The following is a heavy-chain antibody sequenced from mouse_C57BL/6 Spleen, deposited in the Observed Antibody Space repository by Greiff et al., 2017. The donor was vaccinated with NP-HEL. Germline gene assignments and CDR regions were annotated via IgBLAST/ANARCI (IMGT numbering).Heavy chain of an antibody. Sequence: EVKLMESGPGLVKPSQSLSLTCSVTGYSITSGYYWNWIRQFPGNKLEWMGYISYDGSNNYNPSLKNRISITRDTSKNQFFLKLNSVTTEDTATYYCARDPYYGSSSDYWGQGTTLTVSS. V-gene: IGHV3-6*01. J-gene: IGHJ2*01. CDR3: ARDPYYGSSSDY. D-gene: IGHD1-1*01. CDR2: ISYDGSN. CDR1: GYSITSGYY.